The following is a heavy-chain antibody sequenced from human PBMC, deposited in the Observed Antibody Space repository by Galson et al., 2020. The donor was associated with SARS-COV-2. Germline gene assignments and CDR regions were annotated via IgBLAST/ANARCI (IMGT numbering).Heavy chain of an antibody. D-gene: IGHD3-9*01. CDR1: GGSFSGYC. J-gene: IGHJ3*01. CDR2: LGHSRVT. CDR3: ARAPDVDILTGFYSDGFDV. V-gene: IGHV4-34*01. Sequence: SETLPHTCAVYGGSFSGYCWSWIRQAQGKGMEWIGELGHSRVTNYNPSLKGRVTIFTDNYKNQFSLKLNSMTAADTGVYYCARAPDVDILTGFYSDGFDVWGRGTVVTVSS.